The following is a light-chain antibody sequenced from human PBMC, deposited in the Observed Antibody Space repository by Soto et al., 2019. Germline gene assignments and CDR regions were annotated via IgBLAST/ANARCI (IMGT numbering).Light chain of an antibody. J-gene: IGKJ1*01. CDR3: QQYSSYSWT. V-gene: IGKV1-5*03. Sequence: DIPMTQSPSTLSASVGDRVTITCRASQSIRSWLAWYQQKPGKAPKLLIYKASTVESGVPSRFSGSGSGTEFTLTISSLQPDDFATYHCQQYSSYSWTFGQGTKVEIK. CDR1: QSIRSW. CDR2: KAS.